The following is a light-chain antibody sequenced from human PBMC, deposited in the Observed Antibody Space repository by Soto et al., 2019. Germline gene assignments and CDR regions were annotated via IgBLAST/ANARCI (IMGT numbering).Light chain of an antibody. J-gene: IGKJ4*01. Sequence: EIVLTQSPATLSLSPGERATISCRASQSVSSYLAWYQQKPGQAPRLLIYDASNRATGIPARFSGSGSGTDFSLTIISLEPEDCAVYYCQQRCSCPPLTFGGGTKVEIK. CDR1: QSVSSY. V-gene: IGKV3-11*01. CDR2: DAS. CDR3: QQRCSCPPLT.